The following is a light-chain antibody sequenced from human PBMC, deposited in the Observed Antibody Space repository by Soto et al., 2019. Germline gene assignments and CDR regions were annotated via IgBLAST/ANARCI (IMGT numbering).Light chain of an antibody. CDR1: QSISSY. V-gene: IGKV1-39*01. J-gene: IGKJ2*01. Sequence: DIQMTQSPSSLSASVGDRVTITCRASQSISSYLNWYQQKPGKAPKLLIYAASSLQSGVPSRFSGSGSGTDFTLTISSLQPEDFATYYCQQNYSTPVTFGQGPKLEIK. CDR2: AAS. CDR3: QQNYSTPVT.